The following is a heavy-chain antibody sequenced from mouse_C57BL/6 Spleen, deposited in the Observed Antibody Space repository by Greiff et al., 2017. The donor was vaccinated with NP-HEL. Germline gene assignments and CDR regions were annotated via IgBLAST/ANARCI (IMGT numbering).Heavy chain of an antibody. J-gene: IGHJ3*01. CDR1: GYTFTSYW. D-gene: IGHD3-2*02. CDR3: AREEGVDSSGFWFAY. Sequence: QVQLQQPGAELVRPGTSVKLSCKASGYTFTSYWMHWVKQRPGQGLEWIGVIDPSDSYTNYNQKFKGKATLTVDTSSSTAYMQLSSLTSEDSAVYYCAREEGVDSSGFWFAYWGQGTLVTVSA. V-gene: IGHV1-59*01. CDR2: IDPSDSYT.